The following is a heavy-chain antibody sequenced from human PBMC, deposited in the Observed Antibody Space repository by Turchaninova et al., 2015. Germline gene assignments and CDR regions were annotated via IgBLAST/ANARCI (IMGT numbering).Heavy chain of an antibody. CDR2: IYWDDDK. Sequence: QITLKESGPTLVKPTQTPTLTCTFSGFTLSTTGVGVGWTRQPPGKALEWLALIYWDDDKRYRPSLNNRLTITKATPNNQVVLTMTNMDPEDTATFYCAKLYGAARPHFDFWGQGILVTVSS. D-gene: IGHD6-6*01. CDR1: GFTLSTTGVG. V-gene: IGHV2-5*02. J-gene: IGHJ4*02. CDR3: AKLYGAARPHFDF.